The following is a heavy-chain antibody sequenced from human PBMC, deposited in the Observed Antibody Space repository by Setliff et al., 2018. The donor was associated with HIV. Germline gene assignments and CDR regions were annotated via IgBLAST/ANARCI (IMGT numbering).Heavy chain of an antibody. CDR2: IFYSGST. CDR1: GGSISSGGYY. Sequence: PSETLSLTCTVSGGSISSGGYYWSWIRQHPGKGLEWIGYIFYSGSTYYNPSLKSRLTISVDASKNQLSLRLSSVTAADTAVYYCARGHVVPAALRFDPWGQGTLVTVSS. D-gene: IGHD2-2*01. J-gene: IGHJ5*02. CDR3: ARGHVVPAALRFDP. V-gene: IGHV4-31*02.